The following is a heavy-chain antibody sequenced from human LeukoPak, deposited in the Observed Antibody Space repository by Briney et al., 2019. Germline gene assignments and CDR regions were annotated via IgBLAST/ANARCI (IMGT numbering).Heavy chain of an antibody. CDR1: GFSLSTSGVG. J-gene: IGHJ4*02. V-gene: IGHV2-5*02. CDR3: ARSNYYDSSGYYYVDY. D-gene: IGHD3-22*01. CDR2: IYWDDDK. Sequence: SGPTLVKPTQTLTLTCTFSGFSLSTSGVGVGWIRQPPGKALEWLALIYWDDDKRYSPSLKSRLTITKDTSKNQVVLTMTNMDPVDTATYYCARSNYYDSSGYYYVDYWGQGTLVTVSS.